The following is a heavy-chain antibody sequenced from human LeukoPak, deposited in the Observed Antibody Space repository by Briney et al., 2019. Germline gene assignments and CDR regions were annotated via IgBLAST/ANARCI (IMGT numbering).Heavy chain of an antibody. CDR3: ARLGIFGVVTPFDP. Sequence: PSETLSLXCTVSGGSISSSSYYWGWIRQPPGKGLEWIGSIYYSGSTYYNPSLKSRVTISVDTSKNQFSLKLSSVTAADTAVYYCARLGIFGVVTPFDPWGQGTPVTVSS. J-gene: IGHJ5*02. V-gene: IGHV4-39*01. CDR1: GGSISSSSYY. D-gene: IGHD3-3*02. CDR2: IYYSGST.